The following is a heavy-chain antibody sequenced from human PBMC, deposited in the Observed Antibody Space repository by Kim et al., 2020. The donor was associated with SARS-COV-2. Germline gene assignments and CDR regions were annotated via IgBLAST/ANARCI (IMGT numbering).Heavy chain of an antibody. D-gene: IGHD3-22*01. CDR3: AKGRRITMIVVVITTLGYYDY. CDR2: ISGSGGST. CDR1: GFTFSSYA. J-gene: IGHJ4*02. V-gene: IGHV3-23*01. Sequence: GGSLRLSCAASGFTFSSYAMSWVRQAPGKGLEWVSAISGSGGSTYYADSVKGRFTISRDNSKNTLYLQMNSLRAEDTAVYYCAKGRRITMIVVVITTLGYYDYWRQGTLAT.